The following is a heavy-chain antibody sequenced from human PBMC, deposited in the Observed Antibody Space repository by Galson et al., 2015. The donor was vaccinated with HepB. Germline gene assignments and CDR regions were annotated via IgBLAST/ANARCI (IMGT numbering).Heavy chain of an antibody. CDR1: GYTFTDYY. CDR2: IDPEDGEV. V-gene: IGHV1-69-2*01. D-gene: IGHD6-19*01. J-gene: IGHJ4*02. CDR3: AKGGWLAPGGFDY. Sequence: VKVSCKVSGYTFTDYYIHWVQQAPGKGLEWLGRIDPEDGEVIYGEQFQGRVTITADTSTDTAYMDLSSLRSEDTAVYYCAKGGWLAPGGFDYWGQGTLVTVSS.